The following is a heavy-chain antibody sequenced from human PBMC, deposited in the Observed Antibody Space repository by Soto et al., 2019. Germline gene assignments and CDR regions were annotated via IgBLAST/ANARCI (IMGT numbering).Heavy chain of an antibody. Sequence: SETLSLTCTVSGGSISSYYWSWIRQPPGKGLEWIGYIYYSGSTNYNPSLKSRVTISVDTSKNQFSLKLSSVTAADTAVYYCARINWNYYYMDVWGKGTTVTVSS. CDR3: ARINWNYYYMDV. D-gene: IGHD1-20*01. V-gene: IGHV4-59*08. CDR2: IYYSGST. CDR1: GGSISSYY. J-gene: IGHJ6*03.